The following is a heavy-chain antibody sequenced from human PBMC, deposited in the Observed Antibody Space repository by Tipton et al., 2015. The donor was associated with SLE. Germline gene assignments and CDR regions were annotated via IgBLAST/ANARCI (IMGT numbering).Heavy chain of an antibody. CDR2: IYASGST. CDR1: GGSISSGSYP. V-gene: IGHV4-61*09. J-gene: IGHJ6*02. Sequence: LRLSCTVSGGSISSGSYPWSWIRKPAGKGLEWIGYIYASGSTHYNPSLKSRVTMSADTSKNHFSLNLTSVTAADTAVYYCARLGYKGRYDSSTGYFDFDAMDVWGQGSTVTVSS. D-gene: IGHD3-9*01. CDR3: ARLGYKGRYDSSTGYFDFDAMDV.